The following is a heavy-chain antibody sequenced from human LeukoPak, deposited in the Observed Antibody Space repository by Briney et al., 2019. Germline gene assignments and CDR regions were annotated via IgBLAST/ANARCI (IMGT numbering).Heavy chain of an antibody. CDR1: GYSISSDYY. Sequence: SETLSLTCTVSGYSISSDYYWGWVRQPPGKGLEWIGSIYHSGSTNYNPSLKSRLTISIDTSKNQFSLQLRSVTAADTAVYYCARGFTYGYVAFDIWGQGTMVTVSS. J-gene: IGHJ3*02. CDR2: IYHSGST. D-gene: IGHD5-18*01. CDR3: ARGFTYGYVAFDI. V-gene: IGHV4-38-2*02.